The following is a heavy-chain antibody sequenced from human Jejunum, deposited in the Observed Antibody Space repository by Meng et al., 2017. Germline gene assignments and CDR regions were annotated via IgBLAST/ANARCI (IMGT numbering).Heavy chain of an antibody. CDR3: ARGRVVVVGTPSDY. V-gene: IGHV3-21*01. CDR2: ISSTSS. Sequence: DVQLVESVGGPVKPGGSLRLSCAGSGFSFSSYSMRWVHQAPGKGLEWVSSISSTSSYADSVKGRFTISRDNAENSLYLQMNSLRAEDTAVYYCARGRVVVVGTPSDYWGQGTLVTVSS. D-gene: IGHD2-15*01. J-gene: IGHJ4*02. CDR1: GFSFSSYS.